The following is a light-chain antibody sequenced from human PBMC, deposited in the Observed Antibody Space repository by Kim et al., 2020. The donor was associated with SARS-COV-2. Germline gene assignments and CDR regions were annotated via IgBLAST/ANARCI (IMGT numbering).Light chain of an antibody. Sequence: QKDTISCAGSSSNIGSYAVNCYQQLPGTTPKLLMYNNDQRPSGVPDRFSGSKSGTSASLAISGLQSEDEADYYCAACDDSLNGPWVFGGGTQLTVL. CDR2: NND. V-gene: IGLV1-44*01. J-gene: IGLJ3*02. CDR3: AACDDSLNGPWV. CDR1: SSNIGSYA.